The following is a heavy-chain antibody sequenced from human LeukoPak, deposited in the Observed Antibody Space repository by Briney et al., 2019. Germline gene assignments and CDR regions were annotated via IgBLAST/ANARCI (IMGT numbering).Heavy chain of an antibody. CDR1: GFPFSSYW. J-gene: IGHJ4*02. V-gene: IGHV3-74*01. D-gene: IGHD3-10*01. CDR3: TRPTSTYSASGSYIV. CDR2: INSDGSST. Sequence: GGSLRLSCTASGFPFSSYWRDWVRQAPGKGLLWVSRINSDGSSTTYADSVKGRFTISRDNAKNTLYLQMNSLRAEDTAVYYCTRPTSTYSASGSYIVWGQGTLVTVSS.